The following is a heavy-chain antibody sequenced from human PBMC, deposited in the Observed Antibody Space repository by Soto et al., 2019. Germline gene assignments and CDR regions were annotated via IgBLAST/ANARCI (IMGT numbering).Heavy chain of an antibody. V-gene: IGHV3-23*01. CDR1: GFTFSSYA. D-gene: IGHD6-19*01. J-gene: IGHJ4*02. Sequence: GGSLRLSCAASGFTFSSYAMSWVRQAPGKGLEWVSAIGGSGGSTDYADSVKGRFTISRDNSKNTLYLQMNSLRAEDTAVYYCAKDVSVAGNHYYFDYWGQGTLVTVSS. CDR2: IGGSGGST. CDR3: AKDVSVAGNHYYFDY.